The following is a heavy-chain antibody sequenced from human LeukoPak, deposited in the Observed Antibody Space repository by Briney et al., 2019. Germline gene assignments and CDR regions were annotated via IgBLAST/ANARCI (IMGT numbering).Heavy chain of an antibody. CDR1: GFTLSNSG. CDR2: IWNDGGRP. J-gene: IGHJ4*02. Sequence: GGSLRLSCTASGFTLSNSGMSWVRQAPGKGLEWVAVIWNDGGRPDYADSVMGRFTISRDNSMNTLYLQMNSLRDEDTAVYYRWRGGGIATGGPSDFWGQGTLVTVSS. D-gene: IGHD2-15*01. CDR3: WRGGGIATGGPSDF. V-gene: IGHV3-33*08.